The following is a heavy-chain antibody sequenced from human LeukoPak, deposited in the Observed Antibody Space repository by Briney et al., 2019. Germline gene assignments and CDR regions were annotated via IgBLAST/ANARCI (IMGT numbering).Heavy chain of an antibody. V-gene: IGHV1-8*03. CDR3: ARGRIAARHKHYYYYTDV. J-gene: IGHJ6*03. Sequence: ASVKVSCKASGYTFTSYDINWVRQATGQGLEWMGWMNPNSDNTGYAQKFQGRVTITRNTSISTAYMELSSLRSEDTAVYYCARGRIAARHKHYYYYTDVWGKGTTVTVSS. D-gene: IGHD6-6*01. CDR2: MNPNSDNT. CDR1: GYTFTSYD.